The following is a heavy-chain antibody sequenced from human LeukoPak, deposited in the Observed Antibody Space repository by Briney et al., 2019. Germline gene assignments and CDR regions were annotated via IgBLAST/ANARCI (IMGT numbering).Heavy chain of an antibody. CDR2: IRYDGSNK. Sequence: GGSLRLSCAASGFTFSSYGMHWVRQAPGKGLEWVAFIRYDGSNKYYADSVKGRFTISRDNSKNTLYLQMNSLRAEDTALYYCAKDPAGSGSFYYYCMDVWGKGTTVTISS. J-gene: IGHJ6*03. CDR3: AKDPAGSGSFYYYCMDV. D-gene: IGHD3-10*01. CDR1: GFTFSSYG. V-gene: IGHV3-30*02.